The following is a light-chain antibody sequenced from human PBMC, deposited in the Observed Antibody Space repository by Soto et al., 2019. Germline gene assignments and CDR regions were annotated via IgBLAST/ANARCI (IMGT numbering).Light chain of an antibody. CDR3: QQYNRYSLT. CDR2: DAS. CDR1: QDISNY. J-gene: IGKJ5*01. V-gene: IGKV1-33*01. Sequence: DVPMTQSPSSLAASVGEAITITCQATQDISNYLNWYQQKPGEAPKLLIYDASKLETGVPSRFSGSGSGTEFTLTISSLQPDDFATYYCQQYNRYSLTFGQGTRLEIK.